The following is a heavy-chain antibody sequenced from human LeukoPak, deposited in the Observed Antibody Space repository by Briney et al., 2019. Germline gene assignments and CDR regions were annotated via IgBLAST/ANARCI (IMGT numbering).Heavy chain of an antibody. CDR3: AKDQYCSSTSCLDY. V-gene: IGHV3-30*18. CDR2: ISSDGSNK. CDR1: GFTFSSYG. Sequence: GRSLRLSCAASGFTFSSYGMHWVRQAPGKGLEWVAVISSDGSNKYYADSVKGRFTISRDNSKNTLYLQMNSLRAEDTAVYYCAKDQYCSSTSCLDYWGQGTLVTVSS. D-gene: IGHD2-2*01. J-gene: IGHJ4*02.